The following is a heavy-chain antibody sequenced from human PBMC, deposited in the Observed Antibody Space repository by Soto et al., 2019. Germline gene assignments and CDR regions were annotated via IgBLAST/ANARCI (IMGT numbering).Heavy chain of an antibody. V-gene: IGHV3-11*06. D-gene: IGHD4-17*01. Sequence: PGGSLRLSCAASGFTFSDFYMYWLRRTPSKGLEWVSSISSSSSHTNYGDSVKGRFTISRDNARKSLFLQMDSLTAEDTAVYYCARARYGAHAFDFWGQGTLVTVSS. CDR2: ISSSSSHT. CDR1: GFTFSDFY. J-gene: IGHJ5*01. CDR3: ARARYGAHAFDF.